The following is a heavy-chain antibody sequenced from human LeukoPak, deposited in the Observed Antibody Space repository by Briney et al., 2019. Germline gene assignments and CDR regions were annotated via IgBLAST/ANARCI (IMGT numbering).Heavy chain of an antibody. Sequence: SETLSLTCTVSGDSISSYYWSWIRQPAGKGLEWIGRIYTSGSTNYNPSLKSRATMSVDSSKNQFSLKLSSVTAADTAVYYCARDLSGYGGNFDYWGQGTLVTVSS. CDR2: IYTSGST. D-gene: IGHD5-12*01. J-gene: IGHJ4*02. V-gene: IGHV4-4*07. CDR3: ARDLSGYGGNFDY. CDR1: GDSISSYY.